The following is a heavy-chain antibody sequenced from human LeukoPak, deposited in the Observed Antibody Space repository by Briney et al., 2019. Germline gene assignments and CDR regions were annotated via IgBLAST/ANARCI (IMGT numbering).Heavy chain of an antibody. D-gene: IGHD2-2*01. J-gene: IGHJ5*02. CDR3: TTGVVVPAAGSWFDP. CDR2: IKSKTDGGTT. Sequence: GGSLRLSCAASGFTFSNAWMSWVRQAPGKGLEWVGRIKSKTDGGTTDYAAPVKGRFTISRDDSKTTLYLQMNSLKTEDTAVYYCTTGVVVPAAGSWFDPWGQGTLVTVSS. V-gene: IGHV3-15*01. CDR1: GFTFSNAW.